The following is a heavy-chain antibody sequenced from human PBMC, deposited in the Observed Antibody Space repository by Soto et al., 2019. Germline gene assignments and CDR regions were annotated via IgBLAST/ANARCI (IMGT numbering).Heavy chain of an antibody. Sequence: ETLSLTCAVYGGSFSGYYWSWIRQPPGKGLEWIGEINHSGSTNYNPSLKSRVTISVDTSKNQFSLKLSSVTAADTAVYYCARGCRPYYYDSSGYPNWFDPWGQGTLVTVSS. J-gene: IGHJ5*02. D-gene: IGHD3-22*01. CDR1: GGSFSGYY. CDR3: ARGCRPYYYDSSGYPNWFDP. V-gene: IGHV4-34*01. CDR2: INHSGST.